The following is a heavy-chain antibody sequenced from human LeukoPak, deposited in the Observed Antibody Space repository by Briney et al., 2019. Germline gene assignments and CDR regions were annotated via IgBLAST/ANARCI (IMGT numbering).Heavy chain of an antibody. CDR2: SNAGNGNT. D-gene: IGHD5-12*01. J-gene: IGHJ4*02. CDR1: GYTFTSYG. V-gene: IGHV1-3*02. CDR3: ARGSGYDYQNFDY. Sequence: ASVKVSCKASGYTFTSYGISWVRQAPGQRLEWMGRSNAGNGNTKYSQEFQGRVTITRDTSASTAYMDLSSLRSEDMAVYYCARGSGYDYQNFDYWGQGTLVTVSS.